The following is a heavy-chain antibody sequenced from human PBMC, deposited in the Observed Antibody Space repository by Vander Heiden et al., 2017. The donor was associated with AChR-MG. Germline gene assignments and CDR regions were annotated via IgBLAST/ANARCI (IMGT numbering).Heavy chain of an antibody. J-gene: IGHJ4*02. CDR3: ARGSRLLV. CDR2: INHSGST. Sequence: QVQLQQWGAGLLKPSETLSLTCPVYGGSFSGYYWSWFRQPPGKGLEWIGEINHSGSTNYNPSLKSRVTISVDTSKNQFSLKLGSVTAADTAVYYCARGSRLLVWGQGTLVTVSS. D-gene: IGHD2-15*01. CDR1: GGSFSGYY. V-gene: IGHV4-34*01.